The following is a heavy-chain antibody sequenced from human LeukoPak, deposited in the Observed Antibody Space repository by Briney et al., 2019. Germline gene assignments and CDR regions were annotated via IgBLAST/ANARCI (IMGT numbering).Heavy chain of an antibody. CDR2: IYTSGRT. CDR3: AKDNQDPNYDFWSAYSYYFDY. CDR1: GVSISTYY. Sequence: PSETLSLTCTVSGVSISTYYRSWIRQPAGKALECIGRIYTSGRTNYNPSLKSRVTMSVDTSKNQFSLKLSSVTAADTAFYSCAKDNQDPNYDFWSAYSYYFDYWGQATLVTVSS. D-gene: IGHD3-3*01. V-gene: IGHV4-4*07. J-gene: IGHJ4*02.